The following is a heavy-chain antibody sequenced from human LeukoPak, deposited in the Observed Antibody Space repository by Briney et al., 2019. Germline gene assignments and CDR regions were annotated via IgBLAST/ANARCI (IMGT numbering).Heavy chain of an antibody. D-gene: IGHD3-16*01. CDR2: IRSSGDT. CDR1: GFTVSDYY. CDR3: ARSPGGRRLEY. Sequence: PGGSLRLSCAVSGFTVSDYYMTWVRQAPGKGLEGISYIRSSGDTFYGDSVKGRFTISRDDAKGSLYLQMNSLRAEDTAVYFCARSPGGRRLEYWGQGTLVTVSS. J-gene: IGHJ4*02. V-gene: IGHV3-11*04.